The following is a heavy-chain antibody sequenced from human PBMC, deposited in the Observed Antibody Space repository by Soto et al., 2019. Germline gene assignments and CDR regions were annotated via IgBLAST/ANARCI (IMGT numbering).Heavy chain of an antibody. Sequence: GGSLRLSCTASGFTFGDYAMSWFRQAPGKGLEWVAVISYDGSNKYYADSVKGRFTISRDNSKNTLYLQMNSLRAEDTAVYYCARSVGTGSPIDYWGQGTLVTVSS. J-gene: IGHJ4*02. CDR2: ISYDGSNK. CDR3: ARSVGTGSPIDY. D-gene: IGHD1-1*01. V-gene: IGHV3-30-3*01. CDR1: GFTFGDYA.